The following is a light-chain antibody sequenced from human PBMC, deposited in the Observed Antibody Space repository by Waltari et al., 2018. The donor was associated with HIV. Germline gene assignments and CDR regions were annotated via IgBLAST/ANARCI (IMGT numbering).Light chain of an antibody. Sequence: QSVLTQPPSASGTPGQRVTISCSGSSSNIGSNAVKWFQHLSGTAPRLLIHSDNQRPSGVPDRVSGSKSGTSASLAITGLQSEDEAVYYCASWDDSLSALLFGGGTRLTVL. V-gene: IGLV1-44*01. J-gene: IGLJ2*01. CDR2: SDN. CDR1: SSNIGSNA. CDR3: ASWDDSLSALL.